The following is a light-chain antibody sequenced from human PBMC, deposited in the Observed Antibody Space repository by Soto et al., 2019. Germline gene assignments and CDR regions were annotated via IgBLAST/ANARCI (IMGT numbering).Light chain of an antibody. Sequence: TQSPALLSVSPGETATLSFKASQPIAIKLAWYQQSPGQTPRLLIYGASTRASGVPDRFSGSGSGTDFTLTITSPQPEDFATYYCQQYYDWPPNTFGQGTKVDIK. CDR3: QQYYDWPPNT. CDR2: GAS. J-gene: IGKJ2*01. V-gene: IGKV3D-15*01. CDR1: QPIAIK.